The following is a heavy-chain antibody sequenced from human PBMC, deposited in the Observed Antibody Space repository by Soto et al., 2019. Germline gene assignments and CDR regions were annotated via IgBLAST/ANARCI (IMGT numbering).Heavy chain of an antibody. CDR1: GGSISSGGYY. CDR2: IYYSGST. J-gene: IGHJ4*02. V-gene: IGHV4-31*03. D-gene: IGHD3-10*01. Sequence: SETLSLTCTVSGGSISSGGYYWSWIRQHPGKGLEWIGYIYYSGSTYYNPSLKSRVTISVDTSKNQFSLKLSSVTAADTAVYYCAREEITMVQGVTLRYFDYWGQGTLVTVAS. CDR3: AREEITMVQGVTLRYFDY.